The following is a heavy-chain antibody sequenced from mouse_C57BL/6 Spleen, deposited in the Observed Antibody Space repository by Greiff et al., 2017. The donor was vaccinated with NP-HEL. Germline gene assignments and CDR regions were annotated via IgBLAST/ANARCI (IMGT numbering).Heavy chain of an antibody. Sequence: EVQLQQSGPGLVKPSQSLSLTCSVTGYSITSGYYWKWIPQFPGKKLGMMGYISYDGSNNYNPSLKNRISITRDTSNNQFFLKLNSVTTEDTATYYCARYGYDWYFDVWGTGTTVTVSS. J-gene: IGHJ1*03. CDR3: ARYGYDWYFDV. CDR2: ISYDGSN. D-gene: IGHD2-2*01. V-gene: IGHV3-6*01. CDR1: GYSITSGYY.